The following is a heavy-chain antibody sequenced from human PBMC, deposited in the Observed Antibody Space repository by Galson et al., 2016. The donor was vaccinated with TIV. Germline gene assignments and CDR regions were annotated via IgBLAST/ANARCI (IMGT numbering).Heavy chain of an antibody. CDR2: IIPILGPT. D-gene: IGHD5-12*01. J-gene: IGHJ3*02. CDR3: ARDNQATFGYDDAFDI. CDR1: GGSFSTYA. V-gene: IGHV1-69*06. Sequence: SVKVSCKVSGGSFSTYATNWVRQAPGQGPEWMGRIIPILGPTKYAQRFQGRVSITADKSTNTAYMDLSSLRSDDTAVYYCARDNQATFGYDDAFDIWGQGTLVTVSS.